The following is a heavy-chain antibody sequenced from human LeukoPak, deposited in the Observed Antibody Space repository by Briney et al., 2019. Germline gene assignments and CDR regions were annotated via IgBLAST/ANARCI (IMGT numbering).Heavy chain of an antibody. D-gene: IGHD3-10*01. Sequence: GGSLRLSCAASGFSFNTYAMHWVRQAPGKGLEYVSAINYNGDSTYYANSVKGRFIISRDNSKKTLFLQMGSLRSEDTAVYYCASGRYYYGSGSYLWGQGTLVTVSS. CDR3: ASGRYYYGSGSYL. V-gene: IGHV3-64*01. J-gene: IGHJ4*02. CDR1: GFSFNTYA. CDR2: INYNGDST.